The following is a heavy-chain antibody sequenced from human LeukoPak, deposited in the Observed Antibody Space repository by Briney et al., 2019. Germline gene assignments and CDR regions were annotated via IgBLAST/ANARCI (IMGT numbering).Heavy chain of an antibody. J-gene: IGHJ4*02. CDR3: ARDPINIATATNGFDY. Sequence: GGSLRLSCAASGFTFSSCWMSWVRQAPGKGLEWVANIKQDGSEKYYVGSVKGRFTISRDNAKNSLYLQMNSLRAEDTAVYYCARDPINIATATNGFDYWGQGTLVTVSS. D-gene: IGHD6-13*01. CDR2: IKQDGSEK. CDR1: GFTFSSCW. V-gene: IGHV3-7*01.